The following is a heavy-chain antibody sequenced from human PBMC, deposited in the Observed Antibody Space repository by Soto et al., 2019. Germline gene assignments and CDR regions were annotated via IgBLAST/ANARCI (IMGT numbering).Heavy chain of an antibody. Sequence: ASVKVSCKASVCNFTSYGISWVRQAPGQGLEWMGWISAYNGNTNYAQKLQGRVTMTTDTSTSTAYMELRSLRSDDTAVYYCARVEYYDSSGYVDAFDIWGQGTMVTVSS. J-gene: IGHJ3*02. CDR3: ARVEYYDSSGYVDAFDI. V-gene: IGHV1-18*04. CDR1: VCNFTSYG. CDR2: ISAYNGNT. D-gene: IGHD3-22*01.